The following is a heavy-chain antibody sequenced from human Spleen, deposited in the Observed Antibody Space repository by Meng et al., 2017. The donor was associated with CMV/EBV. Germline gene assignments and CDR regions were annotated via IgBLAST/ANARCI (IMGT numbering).Heavy chain of an antibody. CDR3: ARGRSGSYSGSAF. J-gene: IGHJ4*02. CDR1: GYTFTSYY. D-gene: IGHD1-26*01. CDR2: INPSGGST. Sequence: QVQLVESGAEMKKPAASVKVSCNAAGYTFTSYYMRWVRQAPGKGLEWMGIINPSGGSTSYAQKFQGRVTMTRDTSTSTVYMELSSLRSEDTAAYYCARGRSGSYSGSAFWGQGTLVTVSS. V-gene: IGHV1-46*01.